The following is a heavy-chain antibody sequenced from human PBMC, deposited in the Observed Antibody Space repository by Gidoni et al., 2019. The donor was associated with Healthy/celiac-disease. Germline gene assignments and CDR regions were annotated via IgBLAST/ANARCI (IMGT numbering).Heavy chain of an antibody. Sequence: QVQLQESGPGLVEPSGTMSLTCAVAGGSISSSNWWSWVRQPPGKGLEWIGEIYHSGSTNYNPSLKSRVIISVDKSKNQFSLKLSSVPAADTAVYYCARDFLEWLYLRAFDIWGQGTMVTVSS. D-gene: IGHD3-3*01. CDR2: IYHSGST. V-gene: IGHV4-4*02. J-gene: IGHJ3*02. CDR1: GGSISSSNW. CDR3: ARDFLEWLYLRAFDI.